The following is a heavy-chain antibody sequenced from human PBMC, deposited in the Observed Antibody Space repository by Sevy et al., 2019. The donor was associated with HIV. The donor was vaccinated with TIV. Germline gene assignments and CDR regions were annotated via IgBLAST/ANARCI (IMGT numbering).Heavy chain of an antibody. V-gene: IGHV4-31*03. CDR2: IHYSGST. CDR1: GSSINSGGYY. J-gene: IGHJ4*02. Sequence: SETLSLTCTVSGSSINSGGYYWNWIRHHPGKALEWIGYIHYSGSTYYNTSLKSRITISLDTSKNQFSLKVTSVTAADTAVYYCAGETEPGTIHWGQGALVTVSS. D-gene: IGHD6-13*01. CDR3: AGETEPGTIH.